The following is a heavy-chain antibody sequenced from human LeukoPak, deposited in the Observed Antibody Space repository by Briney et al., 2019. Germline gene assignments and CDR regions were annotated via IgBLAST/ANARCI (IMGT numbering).Heavy chain of an antibody. V-gene: IGHV4-39*01. D-gene: IGHD3-22*01. CDR2: IYYSGST. CDR1: GGSIGSSSYY. J-gene: IGHJ4*02. Sequence: SETLSLTCTVSGGSIGSSSYYWGWIRQPPGKGLEWIGSIYYSGSTYYNPSLKSRVTISVDTSKNQFSLKLSSVTAADTAVYYCARRNYHDSSGFPSYFDYWGQGTLVTVSS. CDR3: ARRNYHDSSGFPSYFDY.